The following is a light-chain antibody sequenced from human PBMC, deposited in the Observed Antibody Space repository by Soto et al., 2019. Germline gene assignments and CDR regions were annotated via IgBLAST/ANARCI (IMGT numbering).Light chain of an antibody. CDR1: QSVSSIY. CDR3: QQYNNWPPTWT. J-gene: IGKJ1*01. V-gene: IGKV3-20*01. CDR2: GAS. Sequence: EIVLTQSPGTLSLSPGERATLSCRASQSVSSIYLAWYQQKPGQAPRLLIYGASSRATGIPDRFSGSGSGTEFTLTISSLQSEDFAVYYCQQYNNWPPTWTFGQGTKVDIK.